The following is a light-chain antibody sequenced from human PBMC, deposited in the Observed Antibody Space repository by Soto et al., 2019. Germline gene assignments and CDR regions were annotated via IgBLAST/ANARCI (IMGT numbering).Light chain of an antibody. CDR1: SSDVGGYNY. J-gene: IGLJ1*01. V-gene: IGLV2-14*01. Sequence: QSALTQPASVSGSPGQSITISCTGTSSDVGGYNYVSWYQQHPGKAPKFMIYDVSNRPSGVSTRFSGSKSCNTASLTISGLQAEDEADYYCNSYTTSNTRQIVFGTGTKVTVL. CDR3: NSYTTSNTRQIV. CDR2: DVS.